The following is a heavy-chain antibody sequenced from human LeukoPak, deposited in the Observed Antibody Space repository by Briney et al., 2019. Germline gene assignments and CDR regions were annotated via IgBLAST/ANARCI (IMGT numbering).Heavy chain of an antibody. D-gene: IGHD6-6*01. V-gene: IGHV3-11*01. CDR1: GFTFSDYY. CDR2: ISSSGSTI. J-gene: IGHJ1*01. CDR3: AREGIAARQQYFQH. Sequence: PGGSLRLSCAASGFTFSDYYMSWIRQAPGKGLEWVSYISSSGSTIYYADSVKGRFTISRDNAKNSLYLQMNSLRAEDTAVYYCAREGIAARQQYFQHWGQGTLVTVSS.